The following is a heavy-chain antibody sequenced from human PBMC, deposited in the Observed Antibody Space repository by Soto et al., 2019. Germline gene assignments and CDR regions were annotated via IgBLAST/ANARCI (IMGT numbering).Heavy chain of an antibody. V-gene: IGHV3-74*01. D-gene: IGHD3-3*01. CDR3: ARDSVFWTGYYSNYGMDV. CDR2: IKSDGSDT. CDR1: GFTFSSHW. Sequence: EVQLVESGGGLVQPGGSLRLSCAASGFTFSSHWMHWVRKAPGKGLVWVSRIKSDGSDTIYADSVKGRFTISRDNAKNTLYLQMNSLRAEDTAVYYCARDSVFWTGYYSNYGMDVWGQGTTVTVSS. J-gene: IGHJ6*02.